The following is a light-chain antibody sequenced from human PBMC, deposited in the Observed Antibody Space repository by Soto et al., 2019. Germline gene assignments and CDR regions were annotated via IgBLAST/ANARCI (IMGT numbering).Light chain of an antibody. CDR1: NSNIGAGYD. Sequence: QSVLTQPPSVSGAPGQRVTISCTGSNSNIGAGYDVHWYLQLPGTAPKLLVYCNNNRPSGVPDRFSGSKSGTSASLAITGLQAEDEDDYYSPSYDSRPSAYVFGTGTKVTVL. J-gene: IGLJ1*01. V-gene: IGLV1-40*01. CDR2: CNN. CDR3: PSYDSRPSAYV.